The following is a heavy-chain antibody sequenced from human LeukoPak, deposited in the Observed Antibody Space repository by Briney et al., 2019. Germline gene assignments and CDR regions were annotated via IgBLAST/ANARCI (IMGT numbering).Heavy chain of an antibody. V-gene: IGHV3-73*01. CDR1: GFTFSGSA. CDR3: TTTNSGSYYGEGFDY. D-gene: IGHD1-26*01. J-gene: IGHJ4*02. Sequence: PGGSLRLSCAGSGFTFSGSAMHWVRQASGKGLEWVGRIRSKANSYATAYAASVKGRFTISRDDSKNTAYLQMNSLKTEDTAVYYCTTTNSGSYYGEGFDYWGQGTLVTVSS. CDR2: IRSKANSYAT.